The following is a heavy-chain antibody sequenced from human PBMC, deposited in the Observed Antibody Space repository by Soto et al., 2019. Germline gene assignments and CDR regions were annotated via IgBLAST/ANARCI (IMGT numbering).Heavy chain of an antibody. CDR3: ARRTLVGAPENFDY. J-gene: IGHJ4*02. D-gene: IGHD1-26*01. V-gene: IGHV1-46*01. Sequence: ASVKVSCKASGYTLIMYYIHWMRQAPGQGLEWMGLINPSGGSTTYAQKFQGRVTMTRDTSTSTVYMDLSSLKSEDLVVYYCARRTLVGAPENFDYWGQGTLVTVSS. CDR2: INPSGGST. CDR1: GYTLIMYY.